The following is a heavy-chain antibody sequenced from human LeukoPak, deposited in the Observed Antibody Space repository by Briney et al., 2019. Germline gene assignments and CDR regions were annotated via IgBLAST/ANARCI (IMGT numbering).Heavy chain of an antibody. V-gene: IGHV3-74*01. Sequence: GGSLRLSCVASGFTFSNYWMHWVRQAPGKGLVWVSRINRDGSNTNYADSVKGRSTISRDNAKNTLYLLMDSLTAEDRAMYYCATRAGTYYSLGYWGQGTLVTVSS. CDR1: GFTFSNYW. J-gene: IGHJ4*02. CDR3: ATRAGTYYSLGY. D-gene: IGHD1-26*01. CDR2: INRDGSNT.